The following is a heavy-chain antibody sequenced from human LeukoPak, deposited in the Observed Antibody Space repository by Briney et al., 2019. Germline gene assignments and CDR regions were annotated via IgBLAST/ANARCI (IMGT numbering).Heavy chain of an antibody. CDR3: ARGPNYGFWSGYTD. Sequence: PSETLSLTCAVYGGSFSGYYWSWIRQPPGKGLEWIGEINHSGSTNYNPSLKSRVTISVDTSKNQFSLKLSSVTAADTAVYYCARGPNYGFWSGYTDWGQGTLVTVSS. V-gene: IGHV4-34*01. CDR1: GGSFSGYY. CDR2: INHSGST. J-gene: IGHJ4*02. D-gene: IGHD3-3*01.